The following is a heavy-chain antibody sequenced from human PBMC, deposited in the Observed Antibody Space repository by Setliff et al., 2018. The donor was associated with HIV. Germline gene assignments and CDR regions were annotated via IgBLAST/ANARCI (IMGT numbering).Heavy chain of an antibody. V-gene: IGHV1-2*02. Sequence: ASVKVSCKASRYTFTGYHIFWVRQAPGQGLESMGWINPDSGVTYYAQRFQGRVTMTRDTSITTAYMELTSLRSDDTAVYYCARGMVGGRFSTSSDYWGQGTLVTVSS. CDR1: RYTFTGYH. J-gene: IGHJ4*02. CDR2: INPDSGVT. CDR3: ARGMVGGRFSTSSDY. D-gene: IGHD6-6*01.